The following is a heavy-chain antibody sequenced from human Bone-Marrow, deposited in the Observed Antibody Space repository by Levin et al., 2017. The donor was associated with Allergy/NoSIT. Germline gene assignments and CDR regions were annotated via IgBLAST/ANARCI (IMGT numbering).Heavy chain of an antibody. CDR1: GGSISSSRYY. D-gene: IGHD3-16*02. J-gene: IGHJ4*02. CDR3: ARLHDYVWGSYPDY. Sequence: SQTLSLTCPVSGGSISSSRYYWGWIRQPPGKGLEWIGSIYYSGSTYYNPSLKSRVTISVDTSKNQFSLKLSSVTAADTAVYYCARLHDYVWGSYPDYWGQGTLVTVSS. V-gene: IGHV4-39*01. CDR2: IYYSGST.